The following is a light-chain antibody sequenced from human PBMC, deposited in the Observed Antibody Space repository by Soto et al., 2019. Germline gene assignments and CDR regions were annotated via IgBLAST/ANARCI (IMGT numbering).Light chain of an antibody. CDR1: ETVSLNY. J-gene: IGKJ3*01. CDR3: QQYGNSPFT. Sequence: EIVLTQSPGTLSLSPGEGATLSCRASETVSLNYLAWYQQKPGQAPRPLIYGVSTRATGIPDRFSGGGSGTDFSLTITKLEPEDFAVYFCQQYGNSPFTFGPGTKV. V-gene: IGKV3-20*01. CDR2: GVS.